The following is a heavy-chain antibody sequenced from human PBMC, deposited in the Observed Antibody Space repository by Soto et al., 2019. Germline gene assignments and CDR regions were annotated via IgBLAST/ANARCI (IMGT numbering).Heavy chain of an antibody. V-gene: IGHV4-30-2*06. CDR2: IYHSGST. D-gene: IGHD6-19*01. J-gene: IGHJ5*02. CDR1: GGSINSGRSS. Sequence: PSEPLSLTCSVSGGSINSGRSSWNWIRQSPGKVLEWIASIYHSGSTYYNPSLKSRVTISVDTSKNQFSLKLSSVTAADTAVYYCASCFKGIAVAGTGNWFDPWGQGTLVTVSS. CDR3: ASCFKGIAVAGTGNWFDP.